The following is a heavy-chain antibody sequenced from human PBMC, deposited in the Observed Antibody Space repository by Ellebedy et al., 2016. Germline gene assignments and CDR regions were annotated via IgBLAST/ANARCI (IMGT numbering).Heavy chain of an antibody. Sequence: GESLKISXAASGFTVSSNYMSWVRQAPGKGLEWVSVIYSGGSTYYADSVKGRFTISRDNSKNTLYLQMNSLRAEDTAVYYCARDGCSSTSCYADRYYYGMDVWGQGTTVTVSS. D-gene: IGHD2-2*01. V-gene: IGHV3-53*01. J-gene: IGHJ6*02. CDR1: GFTVSSNY. CDR3: ARDGCSSTSCYADRYYYGMDV. CDR2: IYSGGST.